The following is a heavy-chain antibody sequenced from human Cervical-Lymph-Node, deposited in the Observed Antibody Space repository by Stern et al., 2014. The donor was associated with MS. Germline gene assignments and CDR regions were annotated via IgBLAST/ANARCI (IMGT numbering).Heavy chain of an antibody. V-gene: IGHV3-53*01. J-gene: IGHJ4*02. Sequence: VQLVESGGGVIQPGGSLRLSCTASGFTVSRDYMTWVRQVPGKVLEWVSLITNVGSTFYTDSVKGRFTISRDDSKNTVYLHMTSLRAEDTAMYYCARDTSSPERSDWWGQGTLVTVSS. CDR2: ITNVGST. D-gene: IGHD1-1*01. CDR3: ARDTSSPERSDW. CDR1: GFTVSRDY.